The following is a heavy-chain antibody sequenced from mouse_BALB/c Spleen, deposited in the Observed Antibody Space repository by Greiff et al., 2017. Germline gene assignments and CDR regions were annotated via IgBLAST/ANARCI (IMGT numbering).Heavy chain of an antibody. Sequence: EVQRVESGAELVKPGASVKLSCTASGFNIKDTYMHWVKQRPEQGLEWIGRIDPANGNTKYDPKFQGKATITADTSSNTAYLQLSSLTSEDTAVYYCARSSVENAMDYGGQGTSVTVSS. CDR1: GFNIKDTY. CDR2: IDPANGNT. J-gene: IGHJ4*01. D-gene: IGHD1-1*01. CDR3: ARSSVENAMDY. V-gene: IGHV14-3*02.